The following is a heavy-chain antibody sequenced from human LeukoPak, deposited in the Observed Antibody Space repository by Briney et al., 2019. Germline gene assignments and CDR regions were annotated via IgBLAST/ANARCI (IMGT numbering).Heavy chain of an antibody. D-gene: IGHD3-10*01. CDR3: AEGYYGSGSYPFDY. CDR1: GFTFSTYA. J-gene: IGHJ4*02. Sequence: GGSLRLSCAASGFTFSTYAMSWVRQAPGKGLEWVSSISGSGGSTYCADSVKGRFTISRDNSKNTLYLQMNSLRAEDTAVYYCAEGYYGSGSYPFDYWGQGTLVTVSS. V-gene: IGHV3-23*01. CDR2: ISGSGGST.